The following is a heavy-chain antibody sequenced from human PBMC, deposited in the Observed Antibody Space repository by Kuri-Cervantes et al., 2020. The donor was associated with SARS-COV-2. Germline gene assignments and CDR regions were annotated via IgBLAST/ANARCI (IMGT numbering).Heavy chain of an antibody. CDR1: GGSISGSSYY. J-gene: IGHJ4*02. D-gene: IGHD3-3*01. V-gene: IGHV4-39*01. Sequence: GSLRLSCTVSGGSISGSSYYWGWIRQPPGKGLEWIGSIYYSGSTYYNPSLKSRVTISVDTSKNQFSLKLSSVTAADTAVYYCARLIVSVTIFGVVNPWGPGDYWGQGTLVTVSS. CDR3: ARLIVSVTIFGVVNPWGPGDY. CDR2: IYYSGST.